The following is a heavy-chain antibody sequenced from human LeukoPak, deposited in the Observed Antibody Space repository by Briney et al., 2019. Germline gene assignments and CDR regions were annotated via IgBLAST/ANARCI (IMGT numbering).Heavy chain of an antibody. CDR1: GGSFSGYY. J-gene: IGHJ2*01. CDR2: INHSGST. V-gene: IGHV4-34*01. Sequence: SETLSLTCAVYGGSFSGYYWSWIRQPPGKGLEWIGEINHSGSTNYNPSLKSRVTISVDTSKNQFSLKLSSVTAADMAVYYCARKVPTSWYFDLWGRGTLVTVSS. D-gene: IGHD1-1*01. CDR3: ARKVPTSWYFDL.